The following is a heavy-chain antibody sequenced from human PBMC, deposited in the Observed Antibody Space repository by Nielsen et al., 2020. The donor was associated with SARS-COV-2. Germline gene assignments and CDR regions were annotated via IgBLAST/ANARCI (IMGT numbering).Heavy chain of an antibody. CDR3: AKESEYRDRWKALDS. CDR2: IDYRGKT. J-gene: IGHJ5*01. D-gene: IGHD2-2*01. V-gene: IGHV4-31*03. CDR1: GGPISDDGYY. Sequence: SETLSITCTVSGGPISDDGYYWTWIRKHPGKGLEWVGYIDYRGKTYYNPSLKSRASMSVDTSKNQFSLMLNSVTAADTAVFYCAKESEYRDRWKALDSWGHGTLVTVS.